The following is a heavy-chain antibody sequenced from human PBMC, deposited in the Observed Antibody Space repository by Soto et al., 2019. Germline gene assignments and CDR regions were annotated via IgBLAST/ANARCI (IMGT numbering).Heavy chain of an antibody. CDR2: INHSGRT. J-gene: IGHJ6*02. D-gene: IGHD2-2*01. V-gene: IGHV4-34*01. CDR3: ARGPRCINTSCSNDFYHFGLDV. Sequence: KPSETLSLTCAVYGGSFSGYFWTWVRQAPGKGLEWIGEINHSGRTNTNPSLKSRISTSVDTSKNQFSLRLSSVTAADTAFYYCARGPRCINTSCSNDFYHFGLDVWGQGTSVTVSS. CDR1: GGSFSGYF.